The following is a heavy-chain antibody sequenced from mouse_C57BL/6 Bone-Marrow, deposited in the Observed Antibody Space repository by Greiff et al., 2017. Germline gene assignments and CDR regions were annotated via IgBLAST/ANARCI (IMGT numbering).Heavy chain of an antibody. CDR2: ISSGGSYT. D-gene: IGHD2-3*01. CDR3: ARHRGWGY. Sequence: EVKVVESGGDLVKPGGSLKLSCAASGFTFSSYGMSWVRQTPDKRLEWVATISSGGSYTYYPDSVKGRFTISRDNAKNTLYLQMSSLKSEDTAMYYCARHRGWGYCGQGTSVTVSS. V-gene: IGHV5-6*01. J-gene: IGHJ4*01. CDR1: GFTFSSYG.